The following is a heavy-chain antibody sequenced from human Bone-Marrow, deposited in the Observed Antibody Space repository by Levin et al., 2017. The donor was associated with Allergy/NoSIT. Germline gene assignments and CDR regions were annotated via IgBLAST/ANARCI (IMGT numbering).Heavy chain of an antibody. J-gene: IGHJ6*03. D-gene: IGHD3-3*01. V-gene: IGHV3-21*01. CDR1: GFTFSIYG. CDR3: ARRNDFWSRTHGGYYFFMDV. Sequence: GGSLRLCCEASGFTFSIYGMNWVRQAPGKGLEWVSSIRGSSSYITFSDSVKGRLTISRDNAKNSLYLQMNNLRAEDTAVYYCARRNDFWSRTHGGYYFFMDVWGKGTTVTVSS. CDR2: IRGSSSYI.